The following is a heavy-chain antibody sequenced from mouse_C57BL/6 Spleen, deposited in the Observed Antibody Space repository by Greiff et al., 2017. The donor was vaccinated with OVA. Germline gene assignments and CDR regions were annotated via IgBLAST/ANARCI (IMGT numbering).Heavy chain of an antibody. Sequence: LVESGPELVKPGASVKISCKASGYAFSSSWMNWVKQRPGKGLEWIGRIYPGDGDTNYNGKFKGKATLTADKSSSTAYMQLSSLTSEDSAVYFCAREITTVFFDYWGQGTTLTVSS. V-gene: IGHV1-82*01. D-gene: IGHD1-1*01. CDR3: AREITTVFFDY. CDR2: IYPGDGDT. J-gene: IGHJ2*01. CDR1: GYAFSSSW.